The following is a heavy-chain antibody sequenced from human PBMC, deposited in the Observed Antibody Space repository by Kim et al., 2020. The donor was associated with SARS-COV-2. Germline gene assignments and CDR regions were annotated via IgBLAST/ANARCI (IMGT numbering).Heavy chain of an antibody. J-gene: IGHJ1*01. CDR3: ARGVSGYQTYFQH. Sequence: YNPSLKSRVTISVDTSKNQFSLKLSSVTAADTAVYYCARGVSGYQTYFQHWGQGTLVTVSS. D-gene: IGHD3-22*01. V-gene: IGHV4-34*01.